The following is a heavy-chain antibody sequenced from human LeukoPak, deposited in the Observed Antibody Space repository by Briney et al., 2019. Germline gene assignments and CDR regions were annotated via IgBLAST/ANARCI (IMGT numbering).Heavy chain of an antibody. CDR1: GYTFAGYY. Sequence: GASVKVSCKGSGYTFAGYYMHWVRQAPGQGLEWMGWINPNSGVTNYAQKFQGRVTMTRDTSISTAYMELNSLRSDDTAVYYCARMRDLVGTSPLGYWGQGTLVTVSS. V-gene: IGHV1-2*02. J-gene: IGHJ4*02. D-gene: IGHD1-26*01. CDR3: ARMRDLVGTSPLGY. CDR2: INPNSGVT.